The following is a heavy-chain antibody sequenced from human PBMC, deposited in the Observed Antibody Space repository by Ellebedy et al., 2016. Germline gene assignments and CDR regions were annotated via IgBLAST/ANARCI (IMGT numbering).Heavy chain of an antibody. D-gene: IGHD4-17*01. CDR1: GLIFKNFF. CDR3: RQGHYADL. V-gene: IGHV3-23*01. Sequence: GGSLRLXXTASGLIFKNFFMSWVRQAPGKGLEWVSTISAGSDTTRLADSVKGRFTISRDSSKNSVYLRMNNLRVEDTAVYYCRQGHYADLWGQGTLVTVSS. CDR2: ISAGSDTT. J-gene: IGHJ4*02.